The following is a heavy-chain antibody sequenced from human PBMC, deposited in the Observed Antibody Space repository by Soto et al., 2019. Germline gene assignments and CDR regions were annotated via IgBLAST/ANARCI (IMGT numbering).Heavy chain of an antibody. Sequence: EVQLVESGGGLVQPGGSLRLSCAASRFTFSSYEMNWVRQAPGKGLEWVSYISSSGSTIYYADSVKGRFTISRDNAKNSLYLQMNSLRAEDTAVYYCARQLYQGSIYYDSSGYFDYWGQGTLVTVSS. D-gene: IGHD3-22*01. V-gene: IGHV3-48*03. CDR3: ARQLYQGSIYYDSSGYFDY. CDR1: RFTFSSYE. CDR2: ISSSGSTI. J-gene: IGHJ4*02.